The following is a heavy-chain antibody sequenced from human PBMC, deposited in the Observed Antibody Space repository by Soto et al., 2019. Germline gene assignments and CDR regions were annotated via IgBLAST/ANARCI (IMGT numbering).Heavy chain of an antibody. CDR2: IYYSGST. CDR1: GGSISSGGYY. J-gene: IGHJ6*02. CDR3: ARELLRKNYYYYYGMDV. D-gene: IGHD5-12*01. Sequence: PSETLSLTCPVSGGSISSGGYYWSWIRQHPGKGLEWIGYIYYSGSTYYNPSLKSRVTISVDTSKNQFSLKLSSVTAADTAVYYCARELLRKNYYYYYGMDVWGQGTTVTVSS. V-gene: IGHV4-31*03.